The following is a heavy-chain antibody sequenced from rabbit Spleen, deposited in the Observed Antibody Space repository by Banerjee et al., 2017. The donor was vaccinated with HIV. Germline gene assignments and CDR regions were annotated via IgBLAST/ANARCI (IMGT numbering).Heavy chain of an antibody. Sequence: EQLEESGGGLVKPEGSLTLTCKASGVSFSDKDVMCWVRQAPGKGLEWIACINIVTGKDVYATWAKGRFIMSRTSSTTVTLQMTSLTAADTATYICARDSYAGYIPYGYGFNLWGPGTLVTVS. CDR2: INIVTGKD. CDR3: ARDSYAGYIPYGYGFNL. J-gene: IGHJ4*01. CDR1: GVSFSDKDV. D-gene: IGHD7-1*01. V-gene: IGHV1S45*01.